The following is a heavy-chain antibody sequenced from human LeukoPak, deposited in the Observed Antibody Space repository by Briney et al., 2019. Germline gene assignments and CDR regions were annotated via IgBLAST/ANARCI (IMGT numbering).Heavy chain of an antibody. J-gene: IGHJ4*02. CDR2: ISSSSSYT. V-gene: IGHV3-11*05. Sequence: GGSLRLSCAASGFTFSDYYMSWIRQAPGKGLEWVSYISSSSSYTNYADSVKGRFTISRDNAKNSLYLQMNSLRAEDTAVYYCARVERYYGSWSPIYWGQGTLVTVSS. CDR3: ARVERYYGSWSPIY. CDR1: GFTFSDYY. D-gene: IGHD3-10*01.